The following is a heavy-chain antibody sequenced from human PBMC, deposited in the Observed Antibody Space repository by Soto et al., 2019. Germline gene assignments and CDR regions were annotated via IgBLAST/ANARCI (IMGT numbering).Heavy chain of an antibody. CDR2: ISGGAGST. J-gene: IGHJ4*02. CDR1: GFTFSNYA. V-gene: IGHV3-23*01. D-gene: IGHD4-17*01. CDR3: TRDLAETVMTDY. Sequence: GGSLRLSCAASGFTFSNYAMTWVRQAPGKGLEWVSAISGGAGSTWYAGSVKGRFTISRDNSKNTLYLQMNSLRAEDTALYYCTRDLAETVMTDYWGQGTLVTVST.